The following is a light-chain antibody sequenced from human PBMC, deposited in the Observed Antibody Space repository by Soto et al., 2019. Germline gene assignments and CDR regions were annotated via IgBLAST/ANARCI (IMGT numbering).Light chain of an antibody. CDR2: DAS. V-gene: IGKV3-20*01. J-gene: IGKJ1*01. CDR1: QRIGNNY. CDR3: QQYGSSPWT. Sequence: EVAWAQSPGTLSLSPEARATLTCRSSQRIGNNYLTWYQQKPGQAPRVLIYDASTRATGIPDRFSGSGSGTDFTLTISRLEPEDSAVYYCQQYGSSPWTFCQGTKVDI.